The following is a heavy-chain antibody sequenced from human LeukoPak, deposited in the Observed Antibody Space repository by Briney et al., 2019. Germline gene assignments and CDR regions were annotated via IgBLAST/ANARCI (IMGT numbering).Heavy chain of an antibody. CDR3: ARDLAFSRLDY. CDR2: ISYDGSNK. J-gene: IGHJ4*02. D-gene: IGHD2/OR15-2a*01. CDR1: GFTFSGYP. V-gene: IGHV3-30-3*01. Sequence: GGSLRLSCAASGFTFSGYPIHWVRQAPGKGLEWVAVISYDGSNKYYADSVKGRFTISRDNARNSLYLQMDSLRVEDTAFYYCARDLAFSRLDYWGQGVLVTVSS.